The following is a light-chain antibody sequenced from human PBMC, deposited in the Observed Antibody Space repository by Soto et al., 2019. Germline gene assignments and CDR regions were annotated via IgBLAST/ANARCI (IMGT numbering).Light chain of an antibody. Sequence: ETVMTQSPATLSVSPGERATLSCRASQSVNSNLAWYQQKLGQAPRVLIYGASTRATGIPARFSSSGSGTEFILTISSLQSEDFALYYCQEYNTWPWTFGQGTKVEIK. CDR3: QEYNTWPWT. CDR1: QSVNSN. CDR2: GAS. J-gene: IGKJ1*01. V-gene: IGKV3-15*01.